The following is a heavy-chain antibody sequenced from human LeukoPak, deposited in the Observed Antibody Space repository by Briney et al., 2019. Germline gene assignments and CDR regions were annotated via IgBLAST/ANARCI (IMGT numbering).Heavy chain of an antibody. CDR3: ARTDYGDYDAFDI. CDR1: GGSFSGYY. D-gene: IGHD4-17*01. Sequence: PPETLSLTCAVYGGSFSGYYWSWIRQPPGKGLEWIGEINHSGSTNYNPSLKSRVTISVDTSKNQFSLKLSSVTAADTAVYYCARTDYGDYDAFDIWGQGTMVTVSS. CDR2: INHSGST. V-gene: IGHV4-34*01. J-gene: IGHJ3*02.